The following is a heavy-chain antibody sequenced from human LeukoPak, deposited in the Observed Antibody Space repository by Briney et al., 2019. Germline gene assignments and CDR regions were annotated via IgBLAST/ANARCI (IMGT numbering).Heavy chain of an antibody. V-gene: IGHV1-69*01. CDR3: ARVPGAAAGTFPWGYYYYCMDV. D-gene: IGHD6-13*01. Sequence: ASVKVSCKASGGTVSSYAISWVRQAPGQGLEWMGGIIPIFGTANYAQKFQGRVTITADESTSTAYMELSSLRSEDTAVYYCARVPGAAAGTFPWGYYYYCMDVWGQGTTVTVSS. J-gene: IGHJ6*02. CDR1: GGTVSSYA. CDR2: IIPIFGTA.